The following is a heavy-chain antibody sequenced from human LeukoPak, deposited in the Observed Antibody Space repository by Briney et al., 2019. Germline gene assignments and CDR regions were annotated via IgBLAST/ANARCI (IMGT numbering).Heavy chain of an antibody. Sequence: GASVKVSSRAPVTPLPSMGITWGGRAPDKGLGWWGGLTAYNGNTNYAQKLQGRVTMTTDTSTSTAYMELRSLRSDDTAVYYCAREGGGSGSYYKRAFDIWGQGTMVTVSS. J-gene: IGHJ3*02. CDR1: VTPLPSMG. D-gene: IGHD3-10*01. V-gene: IGHV1-18*01. CDR3: AREGGGSGSYYKRAFDI. CDR2: LTAYNGNT.